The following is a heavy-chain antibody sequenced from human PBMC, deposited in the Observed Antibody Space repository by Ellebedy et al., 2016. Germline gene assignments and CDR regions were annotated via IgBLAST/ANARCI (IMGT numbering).Heavy chain of an antibody. CDR3: VRSSNNVDPHYYDSTGYAFDI. J-gene: IGHJ3*02. V-gene: IGHV1-18*01. D-gene: IGHD3-22*01. Sequence: ASVKVSXXASGYSLTSYGFSWVRQAPGQGLEWMGWNSAHNGNTNYAEKFQGRVTMTTDTSASTAYMELRSLRSDDTAVYYCVRSSNNVDPHYYDSTGYAFDIWGQGTMLTVSS. CDR2: NSAHNGNT. CDR1: GYSLTSYG.